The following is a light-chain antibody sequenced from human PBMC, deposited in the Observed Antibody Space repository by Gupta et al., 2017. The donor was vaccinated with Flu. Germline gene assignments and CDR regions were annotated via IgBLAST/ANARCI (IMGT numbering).Light chain of an antibody. V-gene: IGKV1-39*01. CDR1: RSVNNF. Sequence: PSSPSASVGDRVTITCRASRSVNNFLNWYQQNPVKAPEPLIFAASTLQGGVPSRFSGSASGTDFTLTIDRLQRADFTTYYCQQCDYTPKTFGRGTTVEIK. CDR3: QQCDYTPKT. CDR2: AAS. J-gene: IGKJ4*01.